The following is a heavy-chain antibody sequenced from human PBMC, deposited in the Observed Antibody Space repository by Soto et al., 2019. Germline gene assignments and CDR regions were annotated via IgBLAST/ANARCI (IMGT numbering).Heavy chain of an antibody. Sequence: QVQLQQWGAGLLKPSETLSLTCAVYGGSFSGYYWSWIRQPPGKGLEWIGEINHSGSTNYNPSLKSRVTISGDTSKNQCSLKLSSVTAADTAVYYCASGVCSGGSCYSYFDYWGQGTLVTVSS. CDR1: GGSFSGYY. CDR3: ASGVCSGGSCYSYFDY. J-gene: IGHJ4*02. CDR2: INHSGST. V-gene: IGHV4-34*01. D-gene: IGHD2-15*01.